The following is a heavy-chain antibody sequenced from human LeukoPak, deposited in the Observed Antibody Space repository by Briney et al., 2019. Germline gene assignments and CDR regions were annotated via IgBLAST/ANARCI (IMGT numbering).Heavy chain of an antibody. D-gene: IGHD6-19*01. CDR3: ARHLSSGWSDY. V-gene: IGHV4-59*08. Sequence: PSETLSLTCTVSGASISSSSWTWIRQPPGKGRECIGFIYYSGTAHYNPSLKSRVTISLDTSKNQFSLRLSSVTAADTAVYYCARHLSSGWSDYWGQGTLVTVSS. CDR2: IYYSGTA. CDR1: GASISSSS. J-gene: IGHJ4*02.